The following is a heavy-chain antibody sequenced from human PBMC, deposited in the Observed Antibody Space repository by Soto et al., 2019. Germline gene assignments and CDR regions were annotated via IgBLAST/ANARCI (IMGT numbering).Heavy chain of an antibody. D-gene: IGHD3-22*01. J-gene: IGHJ4*02. V-gene: IGHV1-18*01. CDR3: ATGPTDYYDSSGYYYGPAAHDS. Sequence: QVQLVQSGAEVKKPGASVKVSCKASGYTFTSYGISWVRQAPGQGLEWMGWISAYNGNTNYAQKLQGRVTMTTDTSTSXXYXEPXSLRSDDTAVYYCATGPTDYYDSSGYYYGPAAHDSWGQGTLVTVSS. CDR2: ISAYNGNT. CDR1: GYTFTSYG.